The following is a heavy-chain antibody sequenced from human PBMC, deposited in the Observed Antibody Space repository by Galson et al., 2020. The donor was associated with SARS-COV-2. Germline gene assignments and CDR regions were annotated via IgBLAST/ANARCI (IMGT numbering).Heavy chain of an antibody. J-gene: IGHJ4*02. D-gene: IGHD1-26*01. CDR2: ISSSSSYI. CDR3: ARDGRERLFDY. CDR1: GFTLSVYS. V-gene: IGHV3-21*01. Sequence: GGSLRLSCAASGFTLSVYSLNWVRQAPGKGLEWVSSISSSSSYIYYADSVKGRFTISRDNAKNSLYLQMNSLRVEDTAVYYCARDGRERLFDYWGQGTLVTVSS.